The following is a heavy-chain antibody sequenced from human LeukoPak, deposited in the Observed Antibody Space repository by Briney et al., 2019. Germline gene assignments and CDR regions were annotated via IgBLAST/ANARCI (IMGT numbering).Heavy chain of an antibody. CDR3: ARETGICATPNSCHDAFDI. V-gene: IGHV3-33*01. CDR2: IWYDGSNE. CDR1: GFTFSSYG. J-gene: IGHJ3*02. D-gene: IGHD2-15*01. Sequence: PGGSLRLSCAASGFTFSSYGMHWLRQAPGKGLEWLTIIWYDGSNEFYVDSVRGRFTISRDNPKNTLYLQMNSLRAEDTAVYYCARETGICATPNSCHDAFDIWGQGTMVTVSS.